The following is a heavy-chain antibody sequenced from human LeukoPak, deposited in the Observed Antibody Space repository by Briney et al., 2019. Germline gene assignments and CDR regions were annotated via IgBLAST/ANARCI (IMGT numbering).Heavy chain of an antibody. D-gene: IGHD6-13*01. V-gene: IGHV4-59*08. CDR2: IFYSWST. CDR3: ARHKSIAATGDDAFDI. J-gene: IGHJ3*02. Sequence: PSETLSLTCTVSGGSISSYYWSWIRQPPGKGLEWIGYIFYSWSTNYNPSLKSRVTISVDTSKNQFSLKLSSVTAADTAVYFCARHKSIAATGDDAFDIWGQGTMVTVSS. CDR1: GGSISSYY.